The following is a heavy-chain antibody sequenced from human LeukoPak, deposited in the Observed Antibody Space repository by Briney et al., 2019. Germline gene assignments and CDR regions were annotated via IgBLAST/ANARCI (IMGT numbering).Heavy chain of an antibody. D-gene: IGHD3-22*01. CDR3: ARDNRPRYYDSSGYYYPPDY. CDR1: GFTFSSYS. CDR2: ISSSSSYI. V-gene: IGHV3-21*01. J-gene: IGHJ4*02. Sequence: GGSLRLSWAASGFTFSSYSMNWVRQAPGKGLEWVSSISSSSSYIYYADSVKGRFTISRDNAKNSLYLQMNSLRAEDTAVYYCARDNRPRYYDSSGYYYPPDYWGQGTLVTVSS.